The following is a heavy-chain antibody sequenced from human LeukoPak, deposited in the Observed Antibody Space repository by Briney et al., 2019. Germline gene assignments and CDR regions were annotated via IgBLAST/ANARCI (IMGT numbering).Heavy chain of an antibody. CDR2: ISSSSSYI. CDR3: ARDDRYYYDGSGYWGFDY. CDR1: GFTFSSYS. D-gene: IGHD3-22*01. J-gene: IGHJ4*02. V-gene: IGHV3-21*01. Sequence: GGSLRLSCAASGFTFSSYSMNWVRQAPGKGLEWVSSISSSSSYIYYADSVKGRFTISRDNAKNSLYLQMNSLRAEDTAVYYCARDDRYYYDGSGYWGFDYWGQGTLVTVSS.